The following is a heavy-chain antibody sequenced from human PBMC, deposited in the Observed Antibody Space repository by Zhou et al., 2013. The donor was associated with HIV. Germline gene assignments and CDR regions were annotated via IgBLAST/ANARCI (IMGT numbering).Heavy chain of an antibody. Sequence: QVQLVQSGAEVKKPGASVMVSCKSSGDTSDSYGVSWVRQAPGQGLEWMGWISVYKTIPIYSEKFQDRVTVTIDTSTTIVYMELRNLTSDDTAVYYCARAPTAHPGIVLAGWSAVTFDVWGRGTKVTVSS. CDR1: GDTSDSYG. CDR3: ARAPTAHPGIVLAGWSAVTFDV. J-gene: IGHJ3*01. V-gene: IGHV1-18*01. D-gene: IGHD1-26*01. CDR2: ISVYKTIP.